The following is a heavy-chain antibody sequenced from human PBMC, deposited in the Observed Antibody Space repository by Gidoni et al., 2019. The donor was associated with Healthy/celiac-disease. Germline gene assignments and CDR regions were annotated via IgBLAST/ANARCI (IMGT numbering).Heavy chain of an antibody. J-gene: IGHJ6*02. CDR1: GYSFTSYW. Sequence: EVQLVQSGAEVKKPGESLKISCKGSGYSFTSYWIGWVRQMPGKGLEWMGIIYPGDSDTRYSPSFQGQVTISADKSISTAYLQWSSLKASDTAMYYCARLLHGSSWTFNYYYGMDVWGQGTTVTVSS. CDR3: ARLLHGSSWTFNYYYGMDV. CDR2: IYPGDSDT. D-gene: IGHD6-13*01. V-gene: IGHV5-51*03.